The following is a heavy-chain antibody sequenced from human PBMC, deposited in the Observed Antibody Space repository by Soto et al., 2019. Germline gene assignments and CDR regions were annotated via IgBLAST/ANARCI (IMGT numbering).Heavy chain of an antibody. J-gene: IGHJ6*02. CDR3: ARETTEYRRDSGMEV. V-gene: IGHV1-46*01. D-gene: IGHD6-6*01. Sequence: ASVKVSCKASGYSFTSYYMHWLRQAPGQGLEWMGIINPSGGSPSYAQKFQGRVTMTRDTSTSPVYMEMSSLRSEDNALYYCARETTEYRRDSGMEVWGQRATVTVS. CDR2: INPSGGSP. CDR1: GYSFTSYY.